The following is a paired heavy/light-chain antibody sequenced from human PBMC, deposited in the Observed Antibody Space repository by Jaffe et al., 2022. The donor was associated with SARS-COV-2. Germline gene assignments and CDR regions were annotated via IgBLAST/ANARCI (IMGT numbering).Heavy chain of an antibody. D-gene: IGHD2-15*01. V-gene: IGHV3-23*01. Sequence: EVHLLESGGGLVQPGGSLRLSCVASGFTFSSYAMSWVRQAPGKGLEWVSAIRGSADSPGRTFYADSVKGRFTVSRDNSKNTVYMQMNSLRPEDTAVYYCATLEWWELSFWGQGTLVTVSS. CDR2: IRGSADSPGRT. CDR1: GFTFSSYA. J-gene: IGHJ4*02. CDR3: ATLEWWELSF.
Light chain of an antibody. CDR1: QSISTW. J-gene: IGKJ1*01. CDR2: KAS. V-gene: IGKV1-5*03. Sequence: DIQMTQSPSTLSASVGDRVTITCRASQSISTWLAWYQQKPGKAPKLLISKASSLESGVPSRFSGSGSGTEFTLTISSLQPDDFATYCCQQYNSYPWTFGQGTKVEIK. CDR3: QQYNSYPWT.